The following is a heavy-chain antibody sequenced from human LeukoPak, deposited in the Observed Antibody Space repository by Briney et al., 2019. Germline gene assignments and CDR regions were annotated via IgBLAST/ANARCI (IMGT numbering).Heavy chain of an antibody. J-gene: IGHJ4*02. CDR3: ARDRSSCLDY. V-gene: IGHV3-33*01. Sequence: QPGRSLRLSCAASGFTFSSYGMHWVRQAPGKGLEWVAVIWYDGNNKYYADSVEGRFTISRDNSKNTLYLQMNSLRAEDTAVYYCARDRSSCLDYWGQGTLVTVSS. D-gene: IGHD2-15*01. CDR2: IWYDGNNK. CDR1: GFTFSSYG.